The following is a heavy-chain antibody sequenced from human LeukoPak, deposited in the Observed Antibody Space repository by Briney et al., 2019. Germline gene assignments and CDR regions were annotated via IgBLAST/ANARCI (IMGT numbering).Heavy chain of an antibody. CDR1: GFTFDDYG. V-gene: IGHV3-20*04. CDR2: INWNGGST. CDR3: ARDYDFWSGYPDAFDI. J-gene: IGHJ3*02. Sequence: GGSLRLSCAASGFTFDDYGMSWVRQAPGKGLEWVSGINWNGGSTGYADSVKGRFTISRDNAKNSLYLQMNSLRAEDTAVYYCARDYDFWSGYPDAFDIWGQGTMVTVSS. D-gene: IGHD3-3*01.